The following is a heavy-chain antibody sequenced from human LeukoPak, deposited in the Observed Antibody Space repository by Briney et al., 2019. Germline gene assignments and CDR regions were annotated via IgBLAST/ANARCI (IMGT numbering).Heavy chain of an antibody. V-gene: IGHV4-39*07. J-gene: IGHJ4*02. CDR3: AREGDGAH. Sequence: SETLSLTCTVSGGSISSSSYYWGWIRQPPGKGLEWIGSIYYSGSTYYNPSLKSRVTISVDTSKNQFSLKLSSVTAADTAVYYCAREGDGAHWGQGTLVTVSS. CDR1: GGSISSSSYY. CDR2: IYYSGST. D-gene: IGHD4-17*01.